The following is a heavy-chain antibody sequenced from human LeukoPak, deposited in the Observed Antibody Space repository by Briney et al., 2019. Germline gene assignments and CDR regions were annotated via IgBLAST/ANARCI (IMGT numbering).Heavy chain of an antibody. CDR3: ARPINSGSHTPPGMDV. V-gene: IGHV3-48*01. CDR2: ISSSSTI. J-gene: IGHJ6*02. D-gene: IGHD1-26*01. CDR1: GFTFSSYS. Sequence: QSGGSLRLSCAASGFTFSSYSMNWVRQAPGKGLEWVSYISSSSTIYYADSVKGRFTISRDNAKNSLYLQMNSLRAEDTAVYYCARPINSGSHTPPGMDVWGQGTTVTVSS.